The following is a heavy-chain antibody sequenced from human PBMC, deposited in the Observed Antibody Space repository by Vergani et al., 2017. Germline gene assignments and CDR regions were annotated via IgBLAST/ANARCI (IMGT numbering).Heavy chain of an antibody. CDR3: AKAGGGYDLMAFDI. CDR2: ISGSGGST. CDR1: GFTFIMHA. D-gene: IGHD5-12*01. Sequence: EVQLLESGGDLVQPGGSLRLSCAASGFTFIMHAMSWVRQAPGKGLEWVSAISGSGGSTYYADSVKGRFTISRDNSKNTLYLQMNSLRAEDTAVYYCAKAGGGYDLMAFDIWGQGTMVTVSS. V-gene: IGHV3-23*01. J-gene: IGHJ3*02.